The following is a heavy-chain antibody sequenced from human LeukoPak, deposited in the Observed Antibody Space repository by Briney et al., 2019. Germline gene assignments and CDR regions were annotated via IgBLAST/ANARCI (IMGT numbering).Heavy chain of an antibody. V-gene: IGHV1-2*02. D-gene: IGHD6-6*01. J-gene: IGHJ5*02. CDR1: GYIFTGYY. CDR3: AKEGELVRRYNGVNWFDP. CDR2: INPNSGGT. Sequence: ASVTVSCKASGYIFTGYYLHWVRQAPGQGLEWMGWINPNSGGTIYAQTLQGRVTMTGDTSITTAYMELSSLRSDDTALYYCAKEGELVRRYNGVNWFDPWGQGTLVTVSS.